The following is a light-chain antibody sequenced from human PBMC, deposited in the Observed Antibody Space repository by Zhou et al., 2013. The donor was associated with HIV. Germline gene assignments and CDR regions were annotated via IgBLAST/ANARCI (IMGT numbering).Light chain of an antibody. Sequence: DIQMTQSPSTLSASVGDRVTITCRASQSISSWLAWYQQKPGQVPKRLIYAASTLQSGVPSRFSGSGSGTDFTLTISTLQPEDFATYYCLQHNSYPWTFGQGTKVEI. CDR3: LQHNSYPWT. V-gene: IGKV1-5*01. CDR2: AAS. J-gene: IGKJ1*01. CDR1: QSISSW.